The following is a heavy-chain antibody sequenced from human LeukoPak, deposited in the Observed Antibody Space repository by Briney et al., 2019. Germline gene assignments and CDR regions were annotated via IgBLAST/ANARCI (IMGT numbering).Heavy chain of an antibody. CDR1: GGSFSGYY. CDR2: INHSGST. V-gene: IGHV4-34*01. D-gene: IGHD3/OR15-3a*01. J-gene: IGHJ4*02. Sequence: AEPLSLTCAVYGGSFSGYYWSWIRQPPGKGLEWIGEINHSGSTNYNPSLKSRVSISVDTSKNQFALKLSSVTTAGTAVYYCARERTSVKAFFDYWGQGTLVTVSS. CDR3: ARERTSVKAFFDY.